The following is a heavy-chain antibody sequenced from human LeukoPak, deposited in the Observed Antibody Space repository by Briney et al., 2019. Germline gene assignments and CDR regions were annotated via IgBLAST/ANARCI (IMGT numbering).Heavy chain of an antibody. CDR3: ARDGSNWNYLGRVGINWFDP. D-gene: IGHD1-7*01. V-gene: IGHV4-4*07. J-gene: IGHJ5*02. CDR2: IYTSGST. Sequence: PSGTLSLTCTVSGGSISSYYWSWIRQPAGKGLGWIGRIYTSGSTNYNPSLKSRVTMSVDTSKNQFSLKLSSVTAADTAVYYCARDGSNWNYLGRVGINWFDPWGQGTLVTVSS. CDR1: GGSISSYY.